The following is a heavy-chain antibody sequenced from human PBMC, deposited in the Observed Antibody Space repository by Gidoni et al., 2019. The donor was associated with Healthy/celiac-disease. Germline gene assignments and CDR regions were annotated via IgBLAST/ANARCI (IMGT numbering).Heavy chain of an antibody. V-gene: IGHV4-59*01. CDR3: ARSESSSSFAFDI. J-gene: IGHJ3*02. CDR1: GVTISSYS. CDR2: IYYSGST. Sequence: QVQLQQSGPALVKPSETLSLTCTVPGVTISSYSWSWIRQPPAKGLEWNGYIYYSGSTNYSPTLKSRVTIAVDTTKNQFSLKLSSVTAADTAVYYCARSESSSSFAFDIWGQGTMVTVSS. D-gene: IGHD6-6*01.